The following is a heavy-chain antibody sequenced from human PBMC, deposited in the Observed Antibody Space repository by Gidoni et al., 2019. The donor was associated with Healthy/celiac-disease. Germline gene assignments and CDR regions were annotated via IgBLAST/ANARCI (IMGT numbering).Heavy chain of an antibody. V-gene: IGHV3-11*06. Sequence: QVQLVESGGGGVKPGVSLRLSDAASGSTFRYDYRSWISQAPGKGLEWFSYISSSSSYTNYADSVKGRFTISRDNAKHSLYLQMNSLRAEDTAVYYCARVEVSSSSSPYYYYGMDVWGQGTTVTVSS. D-gene: IGHD6-13*01. CDR2: ISSSSSYT. CDR3: ARVEVSSSSSPYYYYGMDV. CDR1: GSTFRYDY. J-gene: IGHJ6*02.